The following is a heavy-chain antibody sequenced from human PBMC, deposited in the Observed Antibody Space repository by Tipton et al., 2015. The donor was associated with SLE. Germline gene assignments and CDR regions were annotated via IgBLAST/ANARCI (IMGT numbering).Heavy chain of an antibody. Sequence: LRLSCAVSGYSISSGFYWGWIRQPPGKGLEWIGSIYHTGITSYNPSLKSRVTISLDTSKNQFSLNLRSVTAADTALYYCARGQDLIEVAEGGAFDIWGQGTMVSASS. D-gene: IGHD6-19*01. V-gene: IGHV4-38-2*01. CDR3: ARGQDLIEVAEGGAFDI. J-gene: IGHJ3*02. CDR1: GYSISSGFY. CDR2: IYHTGIT.